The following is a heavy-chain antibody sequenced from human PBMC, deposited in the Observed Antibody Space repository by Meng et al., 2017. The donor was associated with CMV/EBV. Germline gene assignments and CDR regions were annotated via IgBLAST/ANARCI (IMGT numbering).Heavy chain of an antibody. CDR2: INHSGST. CDR3: ARGNDYSLNGWFGY. Sequence: SETLSLTCAVYGGSFSGYYWSWIRQPPGKGLEWIGEINHSGSTNYNPSLKSRVTISVDTSKNQFSLKLSSVTAADTAVYYCARGNDYSLNGWFGYWGQGTLVTVSS. D-gene: IGHD4-11*01. V-gene: IGHV4-34*01. J-gene: IGHJ5*01. CDR1: GGSFSGYY.